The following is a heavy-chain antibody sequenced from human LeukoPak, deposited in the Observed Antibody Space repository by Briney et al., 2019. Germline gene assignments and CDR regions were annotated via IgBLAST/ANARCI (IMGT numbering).Heavy chain of an antibody. CDR3: AKPRDGYNWGAFDI. V-gene: IGHV3-23*01. D-gene: IGHD5-24*01. J-gene: IGHJ3*02. CDR2: ISGSAGST. Sequence: GGSLRLSCAASGFTFASYAMSWVRQAPGKGLEWVSAISGSAGSTKYADTVKGRFTISRDNSKNTLYLQMHSLRAEDTAVYYCAKPRDGYNWGAFDIWGQGTMVTVSS. CDR1: GFTFASYA.